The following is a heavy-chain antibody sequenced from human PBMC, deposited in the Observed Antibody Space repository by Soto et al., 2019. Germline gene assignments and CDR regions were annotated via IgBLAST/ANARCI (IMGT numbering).Heavy chain of an antibody. CDR1: GFTFSDYS. CDR2: TSSSGSYT. D-gene: IGHD5-18*01. CDR3: ARGPDSPIDY. V-gene: IGHV3-11*03. Sequence: PGGSLRLSCAASGFTFSDYSMNWIRQSPGKGLEWISHTSSSGSYTNYADSVKGRFTISRENAKNLLYLQMNSLRAEDTAVYYCARGPDSPIDYLGQGTLVTVSS. J-gene: IGHJ4*02.